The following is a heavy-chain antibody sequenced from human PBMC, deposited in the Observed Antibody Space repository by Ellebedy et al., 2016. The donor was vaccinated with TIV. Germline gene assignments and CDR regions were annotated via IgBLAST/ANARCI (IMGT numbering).Heavy chain of an antibody. J-gene: IGHJ4*02. V-gene: IGHV3-21*04. D-gene: IGHD2-15*01. Sequence: GESLKISXAASGFTFSTYIMHLVRQAPGKGLEWVSSITGSNSGDGRDTFYADPVKGRFTISRDNSMNTLYLQMNSLTNEDTAVYFCAKGLGAYSTQPGDYWGQGTLVTVSS. CDR2: ITGSNSGDGRDT. CDR3: AKGLGAYSTQPGDY. CDR1: GFTFSTYI.